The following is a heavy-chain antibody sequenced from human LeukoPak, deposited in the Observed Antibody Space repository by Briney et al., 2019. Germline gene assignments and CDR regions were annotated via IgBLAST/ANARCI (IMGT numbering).Heavy chain of an antibody. CDR3: AKDLTGTYCLDH. CDR1: GFIFSSYG. V-gene: IGHV3-30*02. CDR2: IRYDADNK. D-gene: IGHD1-1*01. Sequence: GGSLRLSCAASGFIFSSYGMHWVRQAPGKGLEWVAFIRYDADNKYYADSVKGRFTISRDNSKNTLYLQMNSLRAEDTAVYNCAKDLTGTYCLDHWGQGTLVTVSS. J-gene: IGHJ4*02.